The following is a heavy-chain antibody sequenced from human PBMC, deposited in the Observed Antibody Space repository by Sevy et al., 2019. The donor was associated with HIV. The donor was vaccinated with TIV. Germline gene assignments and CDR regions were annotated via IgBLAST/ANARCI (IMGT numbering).Heavy chain of an antibody. J-gene: IGHJ3*02. CDR2: ISYDGSNK. D-gene: IGHD5-12*01. Sequence: GGSLRLSCAASGFTFSSYAMHWVRQAPGKGLEWVAVISYDGSNKYYADSVKGRFTISRDNSKNTLYLQMNSLRAEDTAVYYCARVGSGLVVIAFDIWGQRTMVTVSS. CDR1: GFTFSSYA. CDR3: ARVGSGLVVIAFDI. V-gene: IGHV3-30-3*01.